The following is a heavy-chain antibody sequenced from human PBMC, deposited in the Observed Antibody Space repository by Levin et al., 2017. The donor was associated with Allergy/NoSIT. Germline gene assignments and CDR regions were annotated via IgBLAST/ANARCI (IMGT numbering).Heavy chain of an antibody. CDR2: ISPGDSDT. Sequence: GESLKISCKGSGYSFTSYWIVWVRQMPAKGLEWMGIISPGDSDTRYSPSFQGQVTISADKSISTAYLQWSSLKASDTAMYYCARLGSGRIAVVDFDYWGQGTLVTVSS. CDR1: GYSFTSYW. J-gene: IGHJ4*02. CDR3: ARLGSGRIAVVDFDY. V-gene: IGHV5-51*01. D-gene: IGHD6-19*01.